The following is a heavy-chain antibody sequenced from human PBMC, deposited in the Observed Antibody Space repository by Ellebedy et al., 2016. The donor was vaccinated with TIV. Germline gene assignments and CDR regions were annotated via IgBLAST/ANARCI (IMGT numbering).Heavy chain of an antibody. Sequence: GESLKISCAASGFTFSSYAMHWVRQAPGKGLEWVAVISYDGSNKYYADSVKGRLTISRDNSKNTLYLQVNSVRAEDTAVYYCARGPMTTVTTHYYYGMDVWGQGTTVTVSS. D-gene: IGHD4-11*01. V-gene: IGHV3-30-3*01. CDR2: ISYDGSNK. CDR1: GFTFSSYA. CDR3: ARGPMTTVTTHYYYGMDV. J-gene: IGHJ6*02.